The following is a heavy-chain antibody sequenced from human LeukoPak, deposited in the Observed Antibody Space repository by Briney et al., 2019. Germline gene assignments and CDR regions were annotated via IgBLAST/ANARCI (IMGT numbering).Heavy chain of an antibody. D-gene: IGHD1-7*01. CDR1: GGSISSGGYY. CDR2: IYHSGST. CDR3: ARGGTMDAFDI. Sequence: SETLFLTCTVSGGSISSGGYYWSWIRQPPGKGLEWIGYIYHSGSTYYNPSLKSRVTISVDRSKNQFSLKLSSVTAADTAVYYCARGGTMDAFDIWGQGTMVTVSS. V-gene: IGHV4-30-2*01. J-gene: IGHJ3*02.